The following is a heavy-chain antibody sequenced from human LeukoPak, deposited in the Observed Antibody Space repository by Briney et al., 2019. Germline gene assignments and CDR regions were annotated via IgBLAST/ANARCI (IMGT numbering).Heavy chain of an antibody. CDR2: IYSGGST. Sequence: PGGSLRLSCAASGFTVSSNYMSWVRQAPGKGLEWVSVIYSGGSTYYADSVKGRFTISRDNSKNTLYLQMNSLRAEDTAVYYCARGPREGSILRYFDWPDNWFDPWGQGTLVTVSS. CDR1: GFTVSSNY. J-gene: IGHJ5*02. D-gene: IGHD3-9*01. V-gene: IGHV3-66*01. CDR3: ARGPREGSILRYFDWPDNWFDP.